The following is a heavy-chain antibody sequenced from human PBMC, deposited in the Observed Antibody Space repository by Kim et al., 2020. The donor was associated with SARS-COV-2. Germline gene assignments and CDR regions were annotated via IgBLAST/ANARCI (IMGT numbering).Heavy chain of an antibody. J-gene: IGHJ6*02. CDR2: INHSGST. CDR1: GGSFSGYY. V-gene: IGHV4-34*01. D-gene: IGHD3-9*01. CDR3: ARRAPDYYDILTGFSVGGMDV. Sequence: SETLSLTCAVYGGSFSGYYWSWIRQPPGKGLEWIGEINHSGSTNYKPSLKSRDTISVDTSKNQFSLKLRSVTAAATAVYSCARRAPDYYDILTGFSVGGMDVWGQGTTVTVSS.